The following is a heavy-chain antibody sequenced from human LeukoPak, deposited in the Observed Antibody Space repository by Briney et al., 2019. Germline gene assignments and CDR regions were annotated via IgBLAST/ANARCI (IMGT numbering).Heavy chain of an antibody. CDR3: ARSPSSSWVHFFDY. V-gene: IGHV6-1*01. J-gene: IGHJ4*02. Sequence: SQTLSLTCALSGDSVSSNSAAWNWIRQSPSRGLEWLGRTCYRSKWYNDYAVSVKSRITINPDTSKNQFSLHLNSVTPEDTAVYYCARSPSSSWVHFFDYWGPGTLVTVSS. D-gene: IGHD6-13*01. CDR2: TCYRSKWYN. CDR1: GDSVSSNSAA.